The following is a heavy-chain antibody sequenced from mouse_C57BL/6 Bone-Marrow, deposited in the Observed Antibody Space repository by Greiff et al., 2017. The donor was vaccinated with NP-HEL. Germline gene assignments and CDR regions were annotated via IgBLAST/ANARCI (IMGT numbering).Heavy chain of an antibody. V-gene: IGHV1-82*01. J-gene: IGHJ1*03. CDR2: IYPGDGDT. CDR3: ARSGRLLRNWYSDV. CDR1: GYAFSSSW. Sequence: VKLQESGPELVKPGASVKISCKASGYAFSSSWMNWVKQRPGKGLEWIGRIYPGDGDTNYNGKFKGKATLTADKSSSTAYMQLSSLTSEDSAVYFCARSGRLLRNWYSDVWGTGTTVTVSS. D-gene: IGHD2-3*01.